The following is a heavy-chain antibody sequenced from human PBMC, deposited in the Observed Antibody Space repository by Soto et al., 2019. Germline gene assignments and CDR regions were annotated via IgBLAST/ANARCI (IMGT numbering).Heavy chain of an antibody. CDR2: ISSSGSTI. CDR3: ARGPFDWLFFNNWFDP. D-gene: IGHD3-9*01. Sequence: GGSLRLSCAASGFTFSDYYMSWIRQAPGKGLEWVSYISSSGSTIYYADSVKGRFTISRDNAKNSLYLQMNSLRAEDTAVYYCARGPFDWLFFNNWFDPWGQGTLVTVSS. V-gene: IGHV3-11*01. J-gene: IGHJ5*02. CDR1: GFTFSDYY.